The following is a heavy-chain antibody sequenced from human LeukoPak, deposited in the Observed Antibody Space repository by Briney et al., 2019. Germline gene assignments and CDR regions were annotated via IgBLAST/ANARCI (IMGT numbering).Heavy chain of an antibody. CDR1: GFTFSSYW. J-gene: IGHJ6*02. CDR2: IKQDGSEK. V-gene: IGHV3-7*01. CDR3: ARDDHILTGYYLAYYYYGMDV. D-gene: IGHD3-9*01. Sequence: GGSLRLSCAASGFTFSSYWMSWVRQAPGKGLEWVANIKQDGSEKYYVDSVKGRFTISRDNAKNSLYLQINSLRAEDTAVYYCARDDHILTGYYLAYYYYGMDVWGQGTTVTVSS.